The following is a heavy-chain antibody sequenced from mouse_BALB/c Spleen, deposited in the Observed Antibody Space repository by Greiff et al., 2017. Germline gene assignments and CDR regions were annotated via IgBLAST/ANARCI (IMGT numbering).Heavy chain of an antibody. V-gene: IGHV1S137*01. J-gene: IGHJ2*01. CDR1: GYTFTDYA. CDR2: ISTYYGDA. Sequence: VKLMESGAELVRPGVSVKISCKGSGYTFTDYAMHWVKQSHAKSLEWIGVISTYYGDASYNLKFKGKATMTVDKSSSTAYMELARLTSEDSAIYYCARRATVPFDYWGQGTTLTVSS. D-gene: IGHD1-1*01. CDR3: ARRATVPFDY.